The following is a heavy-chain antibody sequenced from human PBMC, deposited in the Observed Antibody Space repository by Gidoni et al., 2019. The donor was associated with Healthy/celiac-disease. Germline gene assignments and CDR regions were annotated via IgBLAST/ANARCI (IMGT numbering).Heavy chain of an antibody. J-gene: IGHJ4*02. V-gene: IGHV1-2*02. CDR3: ARAGWTAVAGTHDY. Sequence: QVQLVQSGAEAKKPGASVKVSCKASGSTFTGYYMHWVRQAPGQGLEWMGWVNPNSGGTNYAQKFQGRVTMTRDTSISTAYMELSRLRSDDTAVYYCARAGWTAVAGTHDYWGQGTLVTVSS. CDR2: VNPNSGGT. D-gene: IGHD6-19*01. CDR1: GSTFTGYY.